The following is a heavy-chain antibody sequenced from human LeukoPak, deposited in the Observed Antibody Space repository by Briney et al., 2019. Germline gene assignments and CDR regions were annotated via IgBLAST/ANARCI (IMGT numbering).Heavy chain of an antibody. CDR2: INPSGGST. CDR3: ARTWHTAMALFDY. D-gene: IGHD5-18*01. CDR1: GYTFTSYD. V-gene: IGHV1-46*01. J-gene: IGHJ4*02. Sequence: ASVKVSCKASGYTFTSYDINWVRQATGQGLEWMGIINPSGGSTGYAQKFQGRVTMTRDMSTSTVYMELSSLRSEDTAVYYCARTWHTAMALFDYWGQGTLVTVSS.